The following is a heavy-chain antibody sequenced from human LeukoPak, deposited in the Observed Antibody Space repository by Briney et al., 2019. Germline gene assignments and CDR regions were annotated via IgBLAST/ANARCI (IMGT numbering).Heavy chain of an antibody. CDR1: GFTFCSYG. CDR2: ISSSSSTI. V-gene: IGHV3-48*01. CDR3: ARQLLSLDY. J-gene: IGHJ4*02. D-gene: IGHD2-2*01. Sequence: GGSLRLSCAASGFTFCSYGMHWVRQAPGKGLEWVSYISSSSSTIYYADSVKGRFTISRDNAKNSLYLQMNSLRAVDTAVFYCARQLLSLDYWGQGTLVTVSS.